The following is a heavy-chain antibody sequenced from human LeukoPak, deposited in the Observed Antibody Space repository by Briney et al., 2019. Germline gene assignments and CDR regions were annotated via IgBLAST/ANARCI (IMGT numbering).Heavy chain of an antibody. D-gene: IGHD2-2*01. CDR2: ISRGDSDA. CDR1: GYTFTNYY. V-gene: IGHV5-51*01. Sequence: GESPEISCKGSGYTFTNYYIGWVRQMPGKGLEWMGIISRGDSDASYSPSFQGQVTISADKSLSTAYLRWSSLKASDTAIYFCARRYCSGISCNPYFFDYWGQGTLVTVSS. CDR3: ARRYCSGISCNPYFFDY. J-gene: IGHJ4*02.